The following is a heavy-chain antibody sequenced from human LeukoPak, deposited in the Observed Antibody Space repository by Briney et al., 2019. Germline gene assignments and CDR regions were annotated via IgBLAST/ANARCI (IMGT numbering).Heavy chain of an antibody. CDR1: GFTFDDYA. J-gene: IGHJ4*02. CDR3: ARLLSGWYFDY. Sequence: GGSLRLSCAASGFTFDDYAMHWVRQAPGKGLEWVSGISWKSGSIGYADSVKGRFTISRDNAKNSLYLQMNSLRAEDTAVYYCARLLSGWYFDYWGQGTLVTVSS. CDR2: ISWKSGSI. D-gene: IGHD6-19*01. V-gene: IGHV3-9*01.